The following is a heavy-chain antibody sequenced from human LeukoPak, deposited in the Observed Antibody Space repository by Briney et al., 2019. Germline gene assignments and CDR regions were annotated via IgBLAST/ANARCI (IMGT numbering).Heavy chain of an antibody. CDR1: RFTFSTYG. CDR2: ISYNGGSQ. D-gene: IGHD6-19*01. V-gene: IGHV3-30*18. CDR3: AKEGAASGWPLDP. J-gene: IGHJ5*02. Sequence: GGSLRLSCVASRFTFSTYGMHWVRQAPGRGLEGVAIISYNGGSQYYADSVKGRFTITRDNSKSTLYLQMSSLRAEDTAVYYCAKEGAASGWPLDPWGQGTLVTVSS.